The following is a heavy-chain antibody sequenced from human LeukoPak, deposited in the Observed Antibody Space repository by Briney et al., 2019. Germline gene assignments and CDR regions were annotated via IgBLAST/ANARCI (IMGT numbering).Heavy chain of an antibody. Sequence: PGRSLRLSCAASGFTFSSYGVHWVRQAPGKGLEWVAVISYDGSNKYYADSVKGRFTISRDNSKNTLYLQMNSLRAEDTAVYYCAKDRDEYYYDSSGYSTGPLGYWGQGTLVTVSS. J-gene: IGHJ4*02. CDR3: AKDRDEYYYDSSGYSTGPLGY. CDR1: GFTFSSYG. D-gene: IGHD3-22*01. CDR2: ISYDGSNK. V-gene: IGHV3-30*18.